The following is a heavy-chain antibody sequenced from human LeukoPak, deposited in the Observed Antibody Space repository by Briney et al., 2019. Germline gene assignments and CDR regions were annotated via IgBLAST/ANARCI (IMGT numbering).Heavy chain of an antibody. V-gene: IGHV3-30*02. D-gene: IGHD1-26*01. J-gene: IGHJ4*02. CDR3: AKDKAEWELVGGFDY. Sequence: PGGSLRLSCAASGFTFSSYGMHWVRQAPGKGLEWVAFIRYEGSNKYYADSVKGRFTISRDNSKNTLYLQMNSLRAEDTAVYYCAKDKAEWELVGGFDYWGQGTLVTVSS. CDR2: IRYEGSNK. CDR1: GFTFSSYG.